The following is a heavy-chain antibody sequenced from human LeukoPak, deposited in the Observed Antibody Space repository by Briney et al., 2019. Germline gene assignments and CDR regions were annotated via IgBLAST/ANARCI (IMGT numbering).Heavy chain of an antibody. J-gene: IGHJ5*02. CDR2: IYHSGST. CDR3: ARASDVRGSDPFVVDP. V-gene: IGHV4-38-2*01. CDR1: GYSITSGYY. D-gene: IGHD3-16*01. Sequence: PSETLSLTCAVSGYSITSGYYRGWIRQPPGKGLEWIGSIYHSGSTSYNPSLKSRVTISLDTSKNQFSLKLSSVTAADTAVYYCARASDVRGSDPFVVDPWGQGTLVTVSS.